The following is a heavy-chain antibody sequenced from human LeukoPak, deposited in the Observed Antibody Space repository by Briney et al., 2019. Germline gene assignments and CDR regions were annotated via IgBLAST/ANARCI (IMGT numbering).Heavy chain of an antibody. CDR1: GFTFSDYY. Sequence: GGSLRLSCAASGFTFSDYYMNWIRQAPGKGLEWVSYISSSGSTISYADSVKGRFTVSRDNAKNSLYLQMNSLRAEDTAVYYCAGHTGGYDAFHIWGQGTTVTVSS. CDR3: AGHTGGYDAFHI. D-gene: IGHD1-14*01. CDR2: ISSSGSTI. J-gene: IGHJ3*02. V-gene: IGHV3-11*01.